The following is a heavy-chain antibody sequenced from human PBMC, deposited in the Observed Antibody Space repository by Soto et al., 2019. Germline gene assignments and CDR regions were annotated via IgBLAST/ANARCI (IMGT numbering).Heavy chain of an antibody. CDR3: ARRRIPSGYDDFFDV. J-gene: IGHJ4*02. V-gene: IGHV4-30-2*01. CDR2: IYHNGNT. CDR1: GGSISSGDNS. Sequence: SETLSLTCAVSGGSISSGDNSWSWIRQPPGKGLEWIGYIYHNGNTYYNPSLNSRATVSVDRSKNQISLRLTSVTAADTAVYFCARRRIPSGYDDFFDVWGQGILVTVSS. D-gene: IGHD5-12*01.